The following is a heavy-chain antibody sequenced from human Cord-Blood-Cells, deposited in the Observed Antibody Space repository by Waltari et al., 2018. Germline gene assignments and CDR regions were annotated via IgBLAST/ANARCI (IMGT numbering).Heavy chain of an antibody. CDR3: ARDMATKKYFDY. CDR2: IRSSSSYI. J-gene: IGHJ4*02. V-gene: IGHV3-21*01. CDR1: GFTFSSYS. Sequence: EVQLVESGGGLVKPGGSLRLSCAASGFTFSSYSMHWVRQAPGKGLEWVSSIRSSSSYIYYADSVKGRFTISRDNAKNSLYLQMNSLRAEDTAVYNCARDMATKKYFDYWGQGTLVTVS. D-gene: IGHD5-12*01.